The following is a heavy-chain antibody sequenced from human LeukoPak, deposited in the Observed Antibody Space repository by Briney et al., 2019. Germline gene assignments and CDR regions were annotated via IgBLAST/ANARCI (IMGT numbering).Heavy chain of an antibody. Sequence: GGSLRLSCAASGFTFSNYSMNWVRQAPGKGLEWVSSISSSSSYIYYADSVKGRFTISRDNAKNSLYLQMNSLRAEDTAVYCCARGRGIGGPPHYFDYWGQGTLVTVSS. CDR1: GFTFSNYS. D-gene: IGHD2/OR15-2a*01. J-gene: IGHJ4*02. CDR3: ARGRGIGGPPHYFDY. V-gene: IGHV3-21*01. CDR2: ISSSSSYI.